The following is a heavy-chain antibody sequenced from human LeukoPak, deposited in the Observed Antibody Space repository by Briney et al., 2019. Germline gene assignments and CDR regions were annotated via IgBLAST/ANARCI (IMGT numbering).Heavy chain of an antibody. D-gene: IGHD3-3*01. V-gene: IGHV3-23*01. CDR3: ARHDGVIIHGNQFYYMDV. J-gene: IGHJ6*03. CDR2: ISVSGTNT. CDR1: XXIFSTYA. Sequence: GGSLRLSCAAXXXIFSTYAMSWVRQAPGKGLDWVSSISVSGTNTYYAESVKGRFTISRDNSKNTLYLQMNSMRAEDTAVYYCARHDGVIIHGNQFYYMDVWGKGTTITVSS.